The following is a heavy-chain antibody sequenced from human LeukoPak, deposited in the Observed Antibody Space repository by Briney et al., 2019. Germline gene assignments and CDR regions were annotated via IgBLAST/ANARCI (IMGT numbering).Heavy chain of an antibody. Sequence: PGGSLRLSXAASGFSFSTYWMTWVRQAPGKGLEWVANIKQDGSEKYYVDSVKGRFTLSKDNAMNSLYLQMNSLRAEDTAVYYCARPAGWGSLDYWGQGTLVTVSS. D-gene: IGHD7-27*01. CDR1: GFSFSTYW. V-gene: IGHV3-7*01. CDR3: ARPAGWGSLDY. CDR2: IKQDGSEK. J-gene: IGHJ4*02.